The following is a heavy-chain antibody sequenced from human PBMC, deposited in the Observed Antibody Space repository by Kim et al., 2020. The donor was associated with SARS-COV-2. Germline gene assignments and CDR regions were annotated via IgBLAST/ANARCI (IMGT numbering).Heavy chain of an antibody. J-gene: IGHJ6*02. CDR3: ARAVEGEYAGSSGGYGMDV. D-gene: IGHD6-6*01. V-gene: IGHV3-11*06. Sequence: GRFTISRDNAKNSLYLQMNSLRAEDTAVYYCARAVEGEYAGSSGGYGMDVWGQGTTVTVSS.